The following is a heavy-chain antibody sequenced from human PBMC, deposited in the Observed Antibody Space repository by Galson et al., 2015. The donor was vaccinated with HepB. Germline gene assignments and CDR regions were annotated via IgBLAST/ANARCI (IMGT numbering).Heavy chain of an antibody. J-gene: IGHJ4*02. CDR2: IKEDGSEK. D-gene: IGHD6-19*01. CDR3: ARAGVGGYSSGWYGFDY. Sequence: SLRLPCAASGFNFSTYSMNWVRQAAGKGLEWVANIKEDGSEKYYVDSVKGRFTISRDNVENSLYLQMNSLRVEDTAVYYCARAGVGGYSSGWYGFDYWGQGTLVTVSS. CDR1: GFNFSTYS. V-gene: IGHV3-7*03.